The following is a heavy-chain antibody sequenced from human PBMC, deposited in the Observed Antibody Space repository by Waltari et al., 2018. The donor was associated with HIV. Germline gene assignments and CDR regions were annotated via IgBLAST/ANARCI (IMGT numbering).Heavy chain of an antibody. Sequence: QVQLMQSGPEMRKPGASVKISCRATGYDLTSHGITWVRQAPGQGLEWMGWISAYNGNTNYAQKLQGRVTMTTDTSTSTAYMELRSLRSDDTAVYYCARSVVINDYWGQGTLVTVSS. CDR2: ISAYNGNT. D-gene: IGHD2-21*01. J-gene: IGHJ4*02. CDR1: GYDLTSHG. CDR3: ARSVVINDY. V-gene: IGHV1-18*01.